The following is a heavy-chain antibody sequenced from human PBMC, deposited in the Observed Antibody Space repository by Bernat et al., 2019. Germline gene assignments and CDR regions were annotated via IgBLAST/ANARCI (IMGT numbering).Heavy chain of an antibody. D-gene: IGHD6-25*01. J-gene: IGHJ4*02. CDR3: ARGRGVRFDY. CDR1: GGSFSGYY. V-gene: IGHV4-34*01. Sequence: QVQLQQWGAGLLKPSETLSLTCAVYGGSFSGYYWSLIRQPPGKGLEWIGEINHSGSTNYNPSLKSRVTISVDTSKNQFSLKLSSVTAADTAVYYCARGRGVRFDYWGQGTLVTVSS. CDR2: INHSGST.